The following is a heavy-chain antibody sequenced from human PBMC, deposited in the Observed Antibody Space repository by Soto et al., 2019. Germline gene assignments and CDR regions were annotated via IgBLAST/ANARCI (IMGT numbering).Heavy chain of an antibody. J-gene: IGHJ4*02. CDR3: AKQSRVPYVDIVAD. V-gene: IGHV3-33*06. CDR1: GFTFSSYG. Sequence: PGGSLRLSCAASGFTFSSYGMHWVRQAPGKGLEWVSVIWGDGSNKYYADSVKGRFTISRDNSKNTLYLQMNSLRAEDTAVYYCAKQSRVPYVDIVADWGQGTLVTVSS. CDR2: IWGDGSNK. D-gene: IGHD5-12*01.